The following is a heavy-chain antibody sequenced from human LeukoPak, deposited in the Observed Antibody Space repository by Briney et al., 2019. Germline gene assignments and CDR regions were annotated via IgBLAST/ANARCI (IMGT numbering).Heavy chain of an antibody. CDR2: IGGSVSNT. J-gene: IGHJ4*02. D-gene: IGHD3-16*02. V-gene: IGHV3-23*01. CDR1: GFTFDDYG. CDR3: AKQGVWGSYRYTLDY. Sequence: GGSLRLSCAASGFTFDDYGMSWVRQAPGKGLEWVSAIGGSVSNTYYADSVKGRFTISRDNSKNTLYLQMNSLRAEDTAVYYCAKQGVWGSYRYTLDYWGQGTLVTVSS.